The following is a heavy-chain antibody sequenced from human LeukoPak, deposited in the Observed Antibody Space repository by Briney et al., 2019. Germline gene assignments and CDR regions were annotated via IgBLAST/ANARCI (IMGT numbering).Heavy chain of an antibody. Sequence: PGGSLRLSCAASGFTFSSYWMHWVRQAPGKGLVWVSRINSDGSSTSYADSVKGRFTISRDNAKNTLYLQMNSLRAEDTAVYYCARDPWFGQTPYYYYYMDVWGKGTTVTVSS. CDR1: GFTFSSYW. D-gene: IGHD3-10*01. J-gene: IGHJ6*03. CDR3: ARDPWFGQTPYYYYYMDV. CDR2: INSDGSST. V-gene: IGHV3-74*01.